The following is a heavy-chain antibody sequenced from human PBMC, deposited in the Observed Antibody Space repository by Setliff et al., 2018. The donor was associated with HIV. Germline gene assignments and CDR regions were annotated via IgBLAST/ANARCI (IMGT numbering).Heavy chain of an antibody. CDR1: GFSLRTYA. CDR3: AKTPLALVRGAQPYFDY. D-gene: IGHD3-10*01. J-gene: IGHJ4*02. V-gene: IGHV3-23*01. CDR2: ISGSGGST. Sequence: PGGSLRLSCAASGFSLRTYAMSWVRQAPGKGLEWVSVISGSGGSTYYADSVKGRFTISRDNSKNTLYLQMNSLRAEDSAVYYCAKTPLALVRGAQPYFDYWGQGTLVTVSS.